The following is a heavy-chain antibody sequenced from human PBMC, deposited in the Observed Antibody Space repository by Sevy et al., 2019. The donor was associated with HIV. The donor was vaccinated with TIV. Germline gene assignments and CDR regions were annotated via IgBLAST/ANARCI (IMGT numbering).Heavy chain of an antibody. Sequence: GGSLRLSCAASGFTFSSYGMHWVRQAPGKGLEWVAVIWYDGSNKYYADSVKGRFTISRDNSKNTLYLQMNSLRAEDTAVYYCAKDQPPHYYGSGSSIANVGPVDPWGQGTLVTVSS. D-gene: IGHD3-10*01. CDR2: IWYDGSNK. CDR1: GFTFSSYG. CDR3: AKDQPPHYYGSGSSIANVGPVDP. V-gene: IGHV3-33*06. J-gene: IGHJ5*02.